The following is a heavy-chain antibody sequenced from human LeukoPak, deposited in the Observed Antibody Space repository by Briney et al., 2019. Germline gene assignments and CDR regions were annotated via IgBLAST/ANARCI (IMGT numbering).Heavy chain of an antibody. Sequence: GGSLRPSCAASRFTFSSYAMSWVRQAPGRGLEWVSFISASGDSTYYADSVKGRFTISRDNSKNTLHLQMNSLRAEDTAVYYCATRNYFEYWGQGTLVTVSS. CDR1: RFTFSSYA. CDR3: ATRNYFEY. J-gene: IGHJ4*02. V-gene: IGHV3-23*01. CDR2: ISASGDST.